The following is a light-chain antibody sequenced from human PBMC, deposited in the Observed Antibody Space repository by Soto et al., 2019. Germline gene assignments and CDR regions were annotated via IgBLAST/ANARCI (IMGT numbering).Light chain of an antibody. Sequence: EIVLTQSPGTLSLSPGERATLTCRASQSVSSSYLAWYQHKPGQAPRLLIYGASSRATGIPDRFSGSGSGTDFSLTISRLEPVDFAVYYCQQYGSSPRTFGQGTKVEIK. CDR2: GAS. CDR3: QQYGSSPRT. J-gene: IGKJ1*01. V-gene: IGKV3-20*01. CDR1: QSVSSSY.